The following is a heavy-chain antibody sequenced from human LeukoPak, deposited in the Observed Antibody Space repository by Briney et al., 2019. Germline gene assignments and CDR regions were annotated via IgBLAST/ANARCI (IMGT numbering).Heavy chain of an antibody. Sequence: PGESLRLSCAASGFTFSSHAMHWVRQAPGEGLEWLAIISSDGSRKFYGDSVKGRFTISRDNSKNTLYLQMDSLTTDDTAVYYCAKEMGPMVHGDYWGQGTLVTVSS. J-gene: IGHJ4*02. D-gene: IGHD2-8*01. V-gene: IGHV3-30*18. CDR3: AKEMGPMVHGDY. CDR2: ISSDGSRK. CDR1: GFTFSSHA.